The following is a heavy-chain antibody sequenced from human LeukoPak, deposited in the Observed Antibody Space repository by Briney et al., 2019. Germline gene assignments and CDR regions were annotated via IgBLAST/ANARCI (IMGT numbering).Heavy chain of an antibody. CDR3: ARDSSWRGHNWFDP. D-gene: IGHD6-19*01. V-gene: IGHV4-34*01. J-gene: IGHJ5*02. Sequence: GSLRLSCAASGFTFSHAWMSWIRQPPGKGLEWIGEINDSGSTNYIPSLKSRVTISVDRSKNQFSLWLSSVTAADTAVYYCARDSSWRGHNWFDPWGQGTLVTVSS. CDR2: INDSGST. CDR1: GFTFSHAW.